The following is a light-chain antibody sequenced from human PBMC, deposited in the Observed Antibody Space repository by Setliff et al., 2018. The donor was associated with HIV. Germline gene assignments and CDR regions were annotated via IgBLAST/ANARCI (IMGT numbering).Light chain of an antibody. CDR3: QAWDSSTVV. CDR2: QDN. J-gene: IGLJ2*01. CDR1: KWGDKY. V-gene: IGLV3-1*01. Sequence: TQPPSVSVSPGQTASIPCSGDKWGDKYACWYQQKPGQSPVLVIYQDNKRPSGIPERFSGSNSGNIATLTISGTQTMDEADYYCQAWDSSTVVFGGGTKVTVL.